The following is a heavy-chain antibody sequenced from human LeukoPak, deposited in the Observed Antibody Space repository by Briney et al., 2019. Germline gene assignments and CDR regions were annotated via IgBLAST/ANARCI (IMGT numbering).Heavy chain of an antibody. Sequence: PGGSLRLSCSASGFTFSDYWMMWVRQAPGKGLEWVSAFSATDGSAQYAESVKGRFTISRDNSKNSLYLQMNSLRDEDTAVYYCAKARIASAGTGAFDVWGQGTMVTVSS. CDR2: FSATDGSA. CDR3: AKARIASAGTGAFDV. CDR1: GFTFSDYW. D-gene: IGHD6-13*01. V-gene: IGHV3-23*01. J-gene: IGHJ3*01.